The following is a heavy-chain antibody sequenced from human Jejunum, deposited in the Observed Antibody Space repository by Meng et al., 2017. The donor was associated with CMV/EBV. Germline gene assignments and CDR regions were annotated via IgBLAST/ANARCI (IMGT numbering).Heavy chain of an antibody. CDR3: ARSFLGVGDAFDI. D-gene: IGHD1-26*01. CDR2: ISTSGTTV. Sequence: SGFTFSDYYLSWIRQAPRKGLEWVSYISTSGTTVYYADSVKGRFTISRDNAKNSLYLQMDSQRSEDTAVYYCARSFLGVGDAFDIWGQGTMVTVSS. V-gene: IGHV3-11*01. CDR1: GFTFSDYY. J-gene: IGHJ3*02.